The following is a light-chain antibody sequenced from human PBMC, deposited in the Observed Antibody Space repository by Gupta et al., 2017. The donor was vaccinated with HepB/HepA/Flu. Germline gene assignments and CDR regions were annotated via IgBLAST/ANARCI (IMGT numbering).Light chain of an antibody. V-gene: IGLV1-47*01. CDR2: RNN. CDR1: SSNIGANY. CDR3: AAWDDSLSGYV. J-gene: IGLJ1*01. Sequence: QSVLTQPPSASGTPGQRVTISCSGSSSNIGANYVFWYQQLPGRAPNLLIYRNNQRPSGVPDRFSGSKSGTSASLAFSGLRFEDEADYYCAAWDDSLSGYVFGTGTKVIVL.